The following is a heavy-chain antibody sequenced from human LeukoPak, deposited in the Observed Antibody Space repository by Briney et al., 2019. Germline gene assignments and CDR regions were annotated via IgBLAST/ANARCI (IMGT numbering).Heavy chain of an antibody. CDR3: ARDLRYFWVIDY. V-gene: IGHV3-7*01. Sequence: GGSLRLSCAASGFTFSSYGMSWVRQAPGKGLEWVSNIKQSGSEKYYVDSVKGRFTISRDNAKNSLYLQMNSLRAEDTAVYYCARDLRYFWVIDYWGQGTLVTVSS. D-gene: IGHD3-9*01. J-gene: IGHJ4*02. CDR1: GFTFSSYG. CDR2: IKQSGSEK.